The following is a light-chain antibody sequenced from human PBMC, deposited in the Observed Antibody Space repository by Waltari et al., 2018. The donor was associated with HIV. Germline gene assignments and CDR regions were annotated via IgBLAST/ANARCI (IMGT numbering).Light chain of an antibody. Sequence: QSALTQPASVSGSPGQSITISCTGTSSDVGSYNLVSWYQQHPGKAPKLMIYEGSKRPSVVSNRFSGSKSGSTASLTSSGLQAEDEAGYYCCSYAGSSPVLFGGGTKLTVL. V-gene: IGLV2-23*01. CDR1: SSDVGSYNL. CDR2: EGS. J-gene: IGLJ2*01. CDR3: CSYAGSSPVL.